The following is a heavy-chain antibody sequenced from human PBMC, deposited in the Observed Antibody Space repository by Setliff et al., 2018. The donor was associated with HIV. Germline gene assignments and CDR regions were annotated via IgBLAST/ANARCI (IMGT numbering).Heavy chain of an antibody. D-gene: IGHD3-10*01. CDR1: GGSISSYY. CDR2: LFSRGST. V-gene: IGHV4-4*07. Sequence: SETLSLTCTVSGGSISSYYWSWIRQPAGKGLEWIGRLFSRGSTNYNPSLKSRVTISVDTSKDQFSLKLSSVTAADTAIYYCARLGMVRGVILAYFDYWGQGTLVTVSS. CDR3: ARLGMVRGVILAYFDY. J-gene: IGHJ4*02.